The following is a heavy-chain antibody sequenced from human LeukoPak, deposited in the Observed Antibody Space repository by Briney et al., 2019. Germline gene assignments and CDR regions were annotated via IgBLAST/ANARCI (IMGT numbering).Heavy chain of an antibody. D-gene: IGHD1-26*01. CDR2: IIPIFGTA. J-gene: IGHJ4*02. Sequence: ASVKVSCKASGGTFSSYAISWVRQAPGQGLEWMGGIIPIFGTANYAQKFQGRVTITTDESTSTAYMELSSLRSEDTAVYYCAWEPVGANYYFDYWGQGTLVTVSS. V-gene: IGHV1-69*05. CDR3: AWEPVGANYYFDY. CDR1: GGTFSSYA.